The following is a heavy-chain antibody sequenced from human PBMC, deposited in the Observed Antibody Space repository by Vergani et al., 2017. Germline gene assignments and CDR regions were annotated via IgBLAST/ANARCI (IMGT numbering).Heavy chain of an antibody. V-gene: IGHV3-48*03. CDR2: ICSSGSTI. Sequence: EVQLVESGGGLVQPGGSLRLSCAASGFTFSSYEMNWVRQAPGKGLEWVSYICSSGSTIYYADSVKGRFTISRDNAKNSLYLQMNSLRAEDTAVYYCARERGYYYDSSGHFDYWGQGTLVTVSS. CDR1: GFTFSSYE. D-gene: IGHD3-22*01. J-gene: IGHJ4*02. CDR3: ARERGYYYDSSGHFDY.